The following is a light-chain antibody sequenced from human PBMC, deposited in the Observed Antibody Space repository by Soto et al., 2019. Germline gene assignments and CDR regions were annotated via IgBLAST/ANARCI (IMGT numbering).Light chain of an antibody. CDR1: SSNIGNNY. CDR3: GTWDSSLSAGV. Sequence: QAVVTQPPSVSAAPGQKVTISCSGSSSNIGNNYVSWYQQLPGTAPKLLIYDNNKRPSGIPDRFSGSKSGTSTTLGITGLQTGDEADYYCGTWDSSLSAGVFGEGTKLTVL. CDR2: DNN. V-gene: IGLV1-51*01. J-gene: IGLJ2*01.